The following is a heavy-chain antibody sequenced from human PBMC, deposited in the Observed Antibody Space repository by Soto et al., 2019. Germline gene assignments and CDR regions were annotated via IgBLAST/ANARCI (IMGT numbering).Heavy chain of an antibody. J-gene: IGHJ4*02. CDR1: GFTFSSYA. CDR2: ISGSGGST. V-gene: IGHV3-23*01. CDR3: ATTMIVVVPGPLDY. Sequence: EVQLLESGGGLVQPGGSLRLSCAASGFTFSSYAISWVRQAPGKGLEWVSAISGSGGSTYYADSVKGRFTISRDNSKNTLYLQMNSLRAEDTAVYYCATTMIVVVPGPLDYWGQGTLVTVSS. D-gene: IGHD3-22*01.